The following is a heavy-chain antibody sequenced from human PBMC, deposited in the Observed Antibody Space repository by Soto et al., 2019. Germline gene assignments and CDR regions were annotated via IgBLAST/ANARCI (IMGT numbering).Heavy chain of an antibody. CDR1: GYTFTSYG. Sequence: QVQLVQSGAEVKKPGASVKVSCKASGYTFTSYGISWVRQAPGQGLEWMGWISAYNGNTNYAQKHQGRVTMTTDTSTSEAYMELRSLRSDDTAVYYCARDLRYFDWLVFSGSQRVGDAFDIWGQGTMVTVSS. CDR2: ISAYNGNT. V-gene: IGHV1-18*01. J-gene: IGHJ3*02. D-gene: IGHD3-9*01. CDR3: ARDLRYFDWLVFSGSQRVGDAFDI.